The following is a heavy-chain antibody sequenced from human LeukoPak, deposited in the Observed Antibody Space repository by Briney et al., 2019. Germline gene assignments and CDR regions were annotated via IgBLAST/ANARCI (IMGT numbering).Heavy chain of an antibody. V-gene: IGHV3-7*01. CDR2: IKQDGSEK. CDR1: GLTFSSYW. Sequence: PGGSLRLSCAASGLTFSSYWMNWVRQAPGKGLEWVANIKQDGSEKYYVDSVKGRFTISRDNAKNSLYLQMDGLRAEDTAVYYCARSRYDDYWGQGTLVTVSS. D-gene: IGHD2-15*01. J-gene: IGHJ4*02. CDR3: ARSRYDDY.